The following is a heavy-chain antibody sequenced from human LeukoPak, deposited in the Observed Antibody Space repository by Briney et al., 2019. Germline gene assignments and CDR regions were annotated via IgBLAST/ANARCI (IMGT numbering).Heavy chain of an antibody. CDR3: ARLGLVWFGELTAFDY. J-gene: IGHJ4*02. CDR2: IKQDGSEK. CDR1: GLTFSNYW. D-gene: IGHD3-10*01. V-gene: IGHV3-7*01. Sequence: GGSLRLSCAASGLTFSNYWMSWVRQAPGKGLEWVATIKQDGSEKYYVDSLKGRFTILRDNAKNSLYLQMNSLRAEDTAVYYCARLGLVWFGELTAFDYWGQGTLVTLSS.